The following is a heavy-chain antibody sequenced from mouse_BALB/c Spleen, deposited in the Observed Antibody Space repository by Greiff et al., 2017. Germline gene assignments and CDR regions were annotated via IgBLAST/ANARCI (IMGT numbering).Heavy chain of an antibody. Sequence: VQLQQSGAELVRSGASVKLSCTASGFNIKDYYMHWVKQRPEQGLEWIGWIDPENGDTEYAPKFQGKATMTADTSSNTAYPQLSSLTSEDTAVYYCNAMDYWGQGTSVTVSS. CDR1: GFNIKDYY. CDR2: IDPENGDT. CDR3: NAMDY. J-gene: IGHJ4*01. V-gene: IGHV14-4*02.